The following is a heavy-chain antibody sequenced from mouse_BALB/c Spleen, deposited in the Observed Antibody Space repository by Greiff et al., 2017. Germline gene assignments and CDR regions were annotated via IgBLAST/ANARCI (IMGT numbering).Heavy chain of an antibody. CDR1: GFTFSSFG. D-gene: IGHD2-14*01. Sequence: VQLQQSGGGLVQPGGSRKLSCAASGFTFSSFGMHWVRQAPEKGLEWVAYISSGSSTIYYADTVKGRFTISRDNPKNTLFLQMTSLRSEDTAMYYCANTRGYAMDYWGQGTSVTVSS. J-gene: IGHJ4*01. CDR2: ISSGSSTI. CDR3: ANTRGYAMDY. V-gene: IGHV5-17*02.